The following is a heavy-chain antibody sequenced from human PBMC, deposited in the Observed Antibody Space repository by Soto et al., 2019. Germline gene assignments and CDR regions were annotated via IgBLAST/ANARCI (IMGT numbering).Heavy chain of an antibody. CDR1: GFTFSSYG. J-gene: IGHJ6*03. Sequence: GGSLRLSCAASGFTFSSYGMHWVRQAPGKGLEWVAVIWYDGSNKYYADSVKGRFTISRDNSKNTLYLQMNSLRAEDTAVYYCARGTGTTFSDLLYMDVWGKGTTVTVAS. CDR2: IWYDGSNK. V-gene: IGHV3-33*01. D-gene: IGHD1-7*01. CDR3: ARGTGTTFSDLLYMDV.